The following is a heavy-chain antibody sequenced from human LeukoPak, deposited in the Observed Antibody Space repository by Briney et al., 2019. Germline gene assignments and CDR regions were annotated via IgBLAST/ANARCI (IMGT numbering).Heavy chain of an antibody. CDR3: ARVGISLGYCSSTSCYWEYFQH. Sequence: SETLSLTCTVSGGSISSGGYYWSWIRQHPGKGLEWIGYIYYSGSTYYNPSLKSRVTISVDTSKNQFSQKLSSVTAADTAVYYCARVGISLGYCSSTSCYWEYFQHWGQGTLVTVSS. J-gene: IGHJ1*01. V-gene: IGHV4-31*03. CDR1: GGSISSGGYY. CDR2: IYYSGST. D-gene: IGHD2-2*01.